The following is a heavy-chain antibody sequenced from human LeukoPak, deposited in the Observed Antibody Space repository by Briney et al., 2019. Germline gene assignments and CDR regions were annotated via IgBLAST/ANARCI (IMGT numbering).Heavy chain of an antibody. V-gene: IGHV4-34*01. CDR1: GGSFSGYY. CDR3: ARGRGSSWRYYYYYMDV. CDR2: INHGGST. J-gene: IGHJ6*03. Sequence: SETLSLTCAVYGGSFSGYYWSWIRQPPGKGLEWIGEINHGGSTNYNPSLKSRVTISVDTSKNQFSLKLSSVSAADTAVYYCARGRGSSWRYYYYYMDVWGKGTTVTVSS. D-gene: IGHD6-13*01.